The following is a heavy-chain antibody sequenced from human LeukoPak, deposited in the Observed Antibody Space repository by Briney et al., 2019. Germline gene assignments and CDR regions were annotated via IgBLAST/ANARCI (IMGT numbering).Heavy chain of an antibody. Sequence: GGSLRLSCAVSGFTFSSYWLSWVRQAPGKGLEWVANINQDGSQKYYIDSVKGRFTISRDNAKNSLYLQMNSLRAEDTALYYCAKDASSIAAAGTELDYWGQGTLVTVSS. J-gene: IGHJ4*02. V-gene: IGHV3-7*03. CDR1: GFTFSSYW. CDR2: INQDGSQK. D-gene: IGHD6-13*01. CDR3: AKDASSIAAAGTELDY.